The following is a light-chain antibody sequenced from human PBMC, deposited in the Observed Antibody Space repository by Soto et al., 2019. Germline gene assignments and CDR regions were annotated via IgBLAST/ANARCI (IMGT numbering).Light chain of an antibody. V-gene: IGKV1-16*02. CDR1: QGINNN. CDR3: QQYDSFPRT. J-gene: IGKJ1*01. Sequence: DTQMTQSPSSLSASVGDRVTITCRASQGINNNLAWFQQKPGRAPKSLIYATYSLQSGVTSKFSGSGSGTDFTLTISSLPPEDFATYYCQQYDSFPRTFGQGTKVEIK. CDR2: ATY.